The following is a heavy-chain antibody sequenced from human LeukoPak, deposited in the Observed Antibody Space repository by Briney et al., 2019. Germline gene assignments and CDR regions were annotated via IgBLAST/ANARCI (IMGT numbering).Heavy chain of an antibody. CDR2: ISSSSSYI. CDR3: ARSDDSRDAFDI. V-gene: IGHV3-21*01. J-gene: IGHJ3*02. D-gene: IGHD3-22*01. Sequence: GGSLRLSCAASGFTFSSYAMNWVRQAPGKGLEWVSSISSSSSYIYYADSVKGRFTISRDNAKNSLYLQMNCLRAEDTAVYYCARSDDSRDAFDIWGQGTMVTVSS. CDR1: GFTFSSYA.